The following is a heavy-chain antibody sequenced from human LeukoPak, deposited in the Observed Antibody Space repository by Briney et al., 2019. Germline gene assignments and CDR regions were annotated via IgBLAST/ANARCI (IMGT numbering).Heavy chain of an antibody. V-gene: IGHV3-21*01. Sequence: GGSLRLSCAASGFTFSSYSMNWVRQAPGKGLEWASSISSSSSYIYYADSVKGRFTISRDNAKNSLYLQMNSLRAEDTAVYYCARETAPYSSSSSMGYWGQGTLVTVSS. CDR3: ARETAPYSSSSSMGY. D-gene: IGHD6-6*01. J-gene: IGHJ4*02. CDR2: ISSSSSYI. CDR1: GFTFSSYS.